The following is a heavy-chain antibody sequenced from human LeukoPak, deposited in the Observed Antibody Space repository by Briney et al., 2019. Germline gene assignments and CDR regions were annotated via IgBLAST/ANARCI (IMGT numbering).Heavy chain of an antibody. CDR1: GFTFSSYA. J-gene: IGHJ4*02. Sequence: GGSLRLSCAASGFTFSSYAMSWVRQAPGKGLEWVSGLSGSGNSAAYADSVKGCFTISRDNSKNTLYLQMNNLRADDTAVYYCATKKPPASLDYWGQGTLVTVSS. CDR3: ATKKPPASLDY. CDR2: LSGSGNSA. V-gene: IGHV3-23*01.